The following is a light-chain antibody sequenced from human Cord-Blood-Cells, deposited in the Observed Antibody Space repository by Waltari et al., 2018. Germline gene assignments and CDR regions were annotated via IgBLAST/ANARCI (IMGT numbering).Light chain of an antibody. CDR1: QSVSSN. CDR3: QQYNNWLPIT. V-gene: IGKV3-15*01. Sequence: EIVMTQPPATLPVSPGERATLSSRASQSVSSNLAWYQQKPGQAPRLLIYGASTRATGIPARFSGSGSGTEFTLTISSLQSEDFAVYYCQQYNNWLPITFGQGTRLEIK. CDR2: GAS. J-gene: IGKJ5*01.